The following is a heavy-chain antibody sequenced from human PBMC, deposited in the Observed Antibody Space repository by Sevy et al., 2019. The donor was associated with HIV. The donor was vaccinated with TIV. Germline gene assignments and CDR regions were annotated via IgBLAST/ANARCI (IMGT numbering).Heavy chain of an antibody. V-gene: IGHV3-30*18. J-gene: IGHJ4*02. D-gene: IGHD5-18*01. CDR3: AKISEEYIQTWYPPDY. CDR1: GFSFSSYG. Sequence: GGSLRPSGVASGFSFSSYGMHWVRQAPGKGLEWVALISYHGTNKYYGDSVRGRFTVSRDNSRNTLYLQMDSLRAEDTAVYYCAKISEEYIQTWYPPDYWGQGTLVTVSS. CDR2: ISYHGTNK.